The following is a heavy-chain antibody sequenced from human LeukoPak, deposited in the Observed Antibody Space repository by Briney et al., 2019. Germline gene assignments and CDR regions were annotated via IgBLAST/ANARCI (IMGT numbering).Heavy chain of an antibody. D-gene: IGHD3-10*01. V-gene: IGHV5-51*01. J-gene: IGHJ2*01. Sequence: GESLKISCQASGYTFTSCWIGWVRQMPGKGLECMGIIYPDDSDTTYSPSFQGQVTISADKSFSTAYLQWRSLKASDTAIYYCARLGGDTYYFGSASYPNWYFDLWGRGTLVTVSS. CDR2: IYPDDSDT. CDR1: GYTFTSCW. CDR3: ARLGGDTYYFGSASYPNWYFDL.